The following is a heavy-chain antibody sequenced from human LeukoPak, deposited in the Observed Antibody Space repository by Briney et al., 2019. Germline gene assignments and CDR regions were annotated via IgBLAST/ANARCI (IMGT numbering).Heavy chain of an antibody. CDR2: INTNTENP. V-gene: IGHV7-4-1*02. Sequence: VASVKVSCKASGGTFSSYAISWVRQAPGQGLEWMGWINTNTENPTYAPGFTGRFVFSLDTSVSTAYLQISSLKAEDTAVYYCARGYYDILTGYLYWGQGTLVTVSS. J-gene: IGHJ4*02. CDR3: ARGYYDILTGYLY. CDR1: GGTFSSYA. D-gene: IGHD3-9*01.